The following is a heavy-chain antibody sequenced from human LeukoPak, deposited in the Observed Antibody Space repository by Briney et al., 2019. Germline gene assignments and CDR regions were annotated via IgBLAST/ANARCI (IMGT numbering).Heavy chain of an antibody. CDR1: GYSFTSYW. Sequence: GGSLKISCKGSGYSFTSYWIGWVRQMPGKGLEWMGIIYPGDSDTRSSPSFQGQVTISADRSISTAYLQWSSLKASDTAMYYCARPGYYGSGRSGNFDYWGQGTLVTVSS. D-gene: IGHD3-10*01. J-gene: IGHJ4*02. CDR2: IYPGDSDT. CDR3: ARPGYYGSGRSGNFDY. V-gene: IGHV5-51*01.